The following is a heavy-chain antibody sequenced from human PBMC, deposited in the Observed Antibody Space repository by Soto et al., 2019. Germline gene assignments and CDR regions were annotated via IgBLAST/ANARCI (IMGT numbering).Heavy chain of an antibody. Sequence: GGSLSLSCAASGFTFSSYWMHWVRQAPGKGLVWVSRINSDGGSTSYADSVKGRFTISRDNAKNTLYLQMNSLRAEDTAVYYCARDPFNYGDYVGWGQGTLVTVSS. CDR1: GFTFSSYW. CDR3: ARDPFNYGDYVG. V-gene: IGHV3-74*01. J-gene: IGHJ4*02. D-gene: IGHD4-17*01. CDR2: INSDGGST.